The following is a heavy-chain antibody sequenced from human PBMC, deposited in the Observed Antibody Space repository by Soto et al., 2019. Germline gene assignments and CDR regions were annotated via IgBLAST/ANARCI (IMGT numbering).Heavy chain of an antibody. V-gene: IGHV1-8*01. D-gene: IGHD3-3*01. J-gene: IGHJ3*02. CDR1: GYTFTSYD. CDR3: ARGLGTFTYDFWSGYYHDAFDI. Sequence: ASVKVSCKASGYTFTSYDINWVRRATGQGLEWMGWMNPNSGNTGYAQKFQGRVTMTRNTSISTAYMELSSLRSEDTAVYYCARGLGTFTYDFWSGYYHDAFDIWGQGTMVTVSS. CDR2: MNPNSGNT.